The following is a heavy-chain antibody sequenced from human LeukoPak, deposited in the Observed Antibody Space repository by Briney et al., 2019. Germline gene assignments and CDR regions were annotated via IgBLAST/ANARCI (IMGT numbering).Heavy chain of an antibody. Sequence: PSETLSLTCTVYGGSISSGDYYWSWIRQPPGKGLEWIGYIYYSGSTYYNPSLKSRVTISVDTSKNQFSLKLSSVTAADTAVYYCAREIKDYYDTYYFDYWGQGTLVTVSS. CDR2: IYYSGST. J-gene: IGHJ4*02. CDR3: AREIKDYYDTYYFDY. V-gene: IGHV4-30-4*01. D-gene: IGHD3-22*01. CDR1: GGSISSGDYY.